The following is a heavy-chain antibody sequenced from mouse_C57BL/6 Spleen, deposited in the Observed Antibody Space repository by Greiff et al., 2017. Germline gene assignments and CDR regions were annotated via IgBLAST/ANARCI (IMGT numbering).Heavy chain of an antibody. CDR3: TRLGKVTTVAVDWYFGV. CDR2: IDPETGGT. V-gene: IGHV1-15*01. D-gene: IGHD1-1*01. CDR1: GYTFTDYE. J-gene: IGHJ1*03. Sequence: QVQLKESGAELVRPGASVTLSCKASGYTFTDYEMHWVKQTPVHGLEWIGAIDPETGGTAYNQKFKGKAILTADKSSSTAYMELRSLTSEDSAVYYCTRLGKVTTVAVDWYFGVWGTGTTVTVSS.